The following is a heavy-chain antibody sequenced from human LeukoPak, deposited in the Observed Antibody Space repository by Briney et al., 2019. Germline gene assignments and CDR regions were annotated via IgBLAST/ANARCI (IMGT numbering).Heavy chain of an antibody. CDR3: ASNFLTGENWFDP. J-gene: IGHJ5*02. D-gene: IGHD1-20*01. CDR1: GGTFSSYA. Sequence: ASVKVFCKASGGTFSSYAMSWVRQAPGQGLEWMGGIIPIFGTANYAQKFQGRVTITTDESTSTAYMELSSLRSEDTAVYYCASNFLTGENWFDPWGQGTLVTVSS. CDR2: IIPIFGTA. V-gene: IGHV1-69*05.